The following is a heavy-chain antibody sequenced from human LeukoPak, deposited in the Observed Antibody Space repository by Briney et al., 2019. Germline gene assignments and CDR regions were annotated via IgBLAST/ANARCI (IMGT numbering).Heavy chain of an antibody. CDR1: GYTFTGYY. CDR2: INPNSGGT. J-gene: IGHJ4*02. CDR3: ARSPHILTGENFDY. Sequence: ASVKVSCKASGYTFTGYYMHWVRQAPGQGLEWMGWINPNSGGTNYAQKFQGRVTMTRDTSITTAYMEMSRLRSDDTALYYCARSPHILTGENFDYWGQGTLVTVSS. D-gene: IGHD3-9*01. V-gene: IGHV1-2*02.